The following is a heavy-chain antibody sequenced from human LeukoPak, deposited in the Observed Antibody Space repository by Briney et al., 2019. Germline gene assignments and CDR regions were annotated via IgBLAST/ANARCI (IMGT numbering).Heavy chain of an antibody. Sequence: PGGSLRLSCAASGFTFSRYWMHCVRQAPGKGLVWVSRINGDGSTTSYADSEKGGFTISRDNAKNTLYLQMNSLRAEDTAVYYCATGNYYDSRGYYTFGHWGQGTLVTVSS. CDR2: INGDGSTT. CDR3: ATGNYYDSRGYYTFGH. V-gene: IGHV3-74*01. D-gene: IGHD3-22*01. CDR1: GFTFSRYW. J-gene: IGHJ1*01.